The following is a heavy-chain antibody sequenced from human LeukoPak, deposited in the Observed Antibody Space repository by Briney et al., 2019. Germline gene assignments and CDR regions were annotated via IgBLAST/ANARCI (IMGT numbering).Heavy chain of an antibody. CDR2: ISGSGGST. J-gene: IGHJ3*02. V-gene: IGHV3-23*01. D-gene: IGHD1-7*01. CDR1: GFTFSSYA. CDR3: AKEGLELRDAFDI. Sequence: QSGGSLRLSCAASGFTFSSYAMSWVRQAPGKGLEWVSAISGSGGSTYYADSVKGRFTISRDNSKNTPYLQMNSLRAEDTAVYYCAKEGLELRDAFDIWGQGTMVTVSS.